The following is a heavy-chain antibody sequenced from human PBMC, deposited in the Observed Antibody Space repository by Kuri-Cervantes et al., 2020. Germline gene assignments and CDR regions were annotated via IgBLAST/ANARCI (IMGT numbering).Heavy chain of an antibody. D-gene: IGHD6-19*01. V-gene: IGHV3-48*04. CDR1: GFTFSSYS. J-gene: IGHJ6*03. CDR2: ISSSSSSTI. Sequence: GGSLRLSCAASGFTFSSYSMNWVRQAPGKGLEWVSYISSSSSSTIYYADSVKGRFTISRDNAKNSLYLQMNSLRAEDTAVYYCARDSISGWYGHYYYYMDVWGKGTTVTVSS. CDR3: ARDSISGWYGHYYYYMDV.